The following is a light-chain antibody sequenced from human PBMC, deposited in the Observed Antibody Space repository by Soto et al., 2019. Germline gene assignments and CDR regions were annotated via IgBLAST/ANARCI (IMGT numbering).Light chain of an antibody. CDR2: GAS. Sequence: EIVMTQSPATLSVSPGERVTLSCRASQSVSSSLAWYQQKPGQAPRLLIYGASTKATGIPARFSGSGSGTEFTLTISSLQSEDFAVYYCQQYNNWPPFNFGPGTKVDIK. V-gene: IGKV3-15*01. CDR3: QQYNNWPPFN. J-gene: IGKJ3*01. CDR1: QSVSSS.